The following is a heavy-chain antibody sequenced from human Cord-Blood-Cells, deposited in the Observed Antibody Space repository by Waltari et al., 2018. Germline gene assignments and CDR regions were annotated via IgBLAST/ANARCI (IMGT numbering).Heavy chain of an antibody. D-gene: IGHD6-6*01. Sequence: EVQLVESGGGLVQPGGSLRLSCAASGVTFSSYWMHWVRQAPGKGLVWVSGINMDGSSTSYADTVKGGFTISRDNAKTTLYLQMNSLMAEGTAVYYCASSEYSRSSVPFDYWGQGTLVTVSS. CDR3: ASSEYSRSSVPFDY. CDR2: INMDGSST. CDR1: GVTFSSYW. V-gene: IGHV3-74*01. J-gene: IGHJ4*02.